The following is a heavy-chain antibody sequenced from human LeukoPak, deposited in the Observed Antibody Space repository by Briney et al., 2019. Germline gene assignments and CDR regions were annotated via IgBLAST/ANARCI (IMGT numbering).Heavy chain of an antibody. Sequence: ASVKVSCKTSGYTFTYMHWVRQSPGQGLEWMGWINPISGDTDYAQNFQGRVTMTRDTSISTAYMELSRLRSDDTAVYYCAPVRGGDYFDYWGQGTLVTVSS. J-gene: IGHJ4*02. CDR2: INPISGDT. CDR1: GYTFTY. V-gene: IGHV1-2*02. CDR3: APVRGGDYFDY. D-gene: IGHD2-2*01.